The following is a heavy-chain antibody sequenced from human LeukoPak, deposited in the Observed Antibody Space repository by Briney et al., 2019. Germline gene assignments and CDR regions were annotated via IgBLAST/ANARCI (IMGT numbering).Heavy chain of an antibody. V-gene: IGHV3-13*01. CDR3: ARERTRGCNGDICLDGFDI. D-gene: IGHD2-15*01. J-gene: IGHJ3*02. Sequence: PGGSLRLSCVASGLTFNNQDMHWVRQSAGKGLEWVSAIGVDDDTYYSASVKGRFTISRENARNSLYLQMNSLRAEDTVVYYCARERTRGCNGDICLDGFDIWGRGTKVTVSS. CDR2: IGVDDDT. CDR1: GLTFNNQD.